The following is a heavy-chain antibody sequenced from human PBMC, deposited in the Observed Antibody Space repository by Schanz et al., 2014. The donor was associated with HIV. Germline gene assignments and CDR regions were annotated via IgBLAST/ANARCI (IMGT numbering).Heavy chain of an antibody. D-gene: IGHD1-7*01. CDR1: GFTFRDYW. J-gene: IGHJ4*02. CDR2: IKEDGSVK. CDR3: ARLGTTDYFDH. V-gene: IGHV3-7*01. Sequence: EVQLVESGGGLVQPGGSLRLSCAASGFTFRDYWMTWVRQAPGKGLEWLANIKEDGSVKGEVDSVKGRFTISRDNAKNSLYLQMNTLRAEDTAVYYCARLGTTDYFDHWGQGTLVTVSS.